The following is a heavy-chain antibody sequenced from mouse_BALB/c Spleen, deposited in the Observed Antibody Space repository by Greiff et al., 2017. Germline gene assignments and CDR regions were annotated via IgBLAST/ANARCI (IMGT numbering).Heavy chain of an antibody. CDR3: ARGDRYNYFDY. CDR1: GYSITSDYA. D-gene: IGHD2-14*01. CDR2: ISYSGST. J-gene: IGHJ2*01. Sequence: EVQLQESGPGLVKPSQSLSLTCTVTGYSITSDYAWNWIRQFPGNILEWMGYISYSGSTSYNPSLKSRISITRDTSKNQFFLQLNSVTTEDTATYYCARGDRYNYFDYWGQGTTLTVSS. V-gene: IGHV3-2*02.